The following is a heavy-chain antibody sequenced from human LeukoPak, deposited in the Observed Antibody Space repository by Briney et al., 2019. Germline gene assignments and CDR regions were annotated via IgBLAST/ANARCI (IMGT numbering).Heavy chain of an antibody. J-gene: IGHJ3*02. D-gene: IGHD4-23*01. Sequence: ASETLSLTCTVSAYSISNGYYWGWIRQPPGEGLGWIGSIYHGGNTYYNPSLKSRVTISVDTSKNQFSLKLSSVTAADTAVYYCARSSTVVTRRVFDIWGQGTMVTVSS. CDR3: ARSSTVVTRRVFDI. V-gene: IGHV4-38-2*02. CDR1: AYSISNGYY. CDR2: IYHGGNT.